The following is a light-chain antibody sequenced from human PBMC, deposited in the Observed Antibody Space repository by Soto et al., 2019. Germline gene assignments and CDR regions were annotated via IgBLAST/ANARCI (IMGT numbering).Light chain of an antibody. CDR1: QTVRNNY. CDR2: DAS. CDR3: QQRSDSIT. Sequence: ECVLTQSPGTLSLSPGERATLSCRASQTVRNNYLAWYQQKPGQAPRLLIYDASSTATGIPDRLSGGGSGTDFTLTIRRLEPEDFAVYYCQQRSDSITFGQGTRLEIK. J-gene: IGKJ5*01. V-gene: IGKV3D-20*02.